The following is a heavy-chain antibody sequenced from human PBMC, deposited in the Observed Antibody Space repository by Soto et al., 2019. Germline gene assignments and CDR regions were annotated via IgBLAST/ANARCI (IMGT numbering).Heavy chain of an antibody. CDR3: ARDMHAGFARYFDP. V-gene: IGHV4-59*01. CDR2: TSYTGNT. D-gene: IGHD1-26*01. Sequence: SETLSLTSIVSGGSITSYHWSLIRQFPGKGLECIAYTSYTGNTNYNPSLQSRFATSMDTSKNELALNSTAMMAAHPAMYYCARDMHAGFARYFDPWGQGTLVTVSS. CDR1: GGSITSYH. J-gene: IGHJ5*02.